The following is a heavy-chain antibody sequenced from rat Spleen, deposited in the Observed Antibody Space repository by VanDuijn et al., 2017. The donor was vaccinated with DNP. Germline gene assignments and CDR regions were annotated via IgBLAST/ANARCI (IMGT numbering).Heavy chain of an antibody. J-gene: IGHJ2*01. CDR1: GFIFNDYG. CDR2: IMYDGSSS. Sequence: EVQLVESGGGLVQPGRSLKLSCAASGFIFNDYGMAWVRQTPKKGLEWVATIMYDGSSSYYRDSVKGRFTISRDNVKSTLYLQMDSLRSEDTATYYCATAIGDYWGQGVMVTVSS. V-gene: IGHV5S10*01. CDR3: ATAIGDY. D-gene: IGHD1-2*01.